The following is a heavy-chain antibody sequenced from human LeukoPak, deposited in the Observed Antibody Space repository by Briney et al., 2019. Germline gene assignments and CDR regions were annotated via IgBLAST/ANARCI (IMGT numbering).Heavy chain of an antibody. D-gene: IGHD6-13*01. J-gene: IGHJ4*02. CDR2: ISSSGFII. V-gene: IGHV3-48*04. Sequence: PGGSLRLSCAASGFTFSSYSMNWVRQAPGKGLEWVSYISSSGFIIYYADSVKCRFTISRDNAKNSLYLQMNSLRAEDTAVYYCARDIPAPGICFDSWGQGTLVTVSS. CDR1: GFTFSSYS. CDR3: ARDIPAPGICFDS.